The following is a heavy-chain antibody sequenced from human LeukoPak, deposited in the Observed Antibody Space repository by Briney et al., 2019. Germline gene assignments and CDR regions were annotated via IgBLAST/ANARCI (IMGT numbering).Heavy chain of an antibody. Sequence: SQTLSLTCTVSGGSISSSSYYWSWIRQPAGKGLEWIGRIYSSGSTNYNPSLKSRVTISVDTSKNQFSLKLSSVTAADTAVYYCARMGLVQGVIEYWGQGTLVTVSS. J-gene: IGHJ4*02. D-gene: IGHD3-10*01. CDR3: ARMGLVQGVIEY. V-gene: IGHV4-61*02. CDR2: IYSSGST. CDR1: GGSISSSSYY.